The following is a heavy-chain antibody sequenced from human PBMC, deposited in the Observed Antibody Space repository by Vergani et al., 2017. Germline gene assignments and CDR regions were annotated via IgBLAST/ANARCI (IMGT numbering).Heavy chain of an antibody. CDR3: ARLWAMTTVTTGLDY. J-gene: IGHJ4*02. CDR1: GGSISSSSYY. Sequence: QLQLQESGPGLVKPSETLSLTCTVSGGSISSSSYYWGWIRQPPGKGLEWIGSIYYSGSTYYNPSLKSRVTISVDTSKNQFSLKLSYVTAADTAVYYCARLWAMTTVTTGLDYWSQGTLVTVSS. V-gene: IGHV4-39*01. D-gene: IGHD4-17*01. CDR2: IYYSGST.